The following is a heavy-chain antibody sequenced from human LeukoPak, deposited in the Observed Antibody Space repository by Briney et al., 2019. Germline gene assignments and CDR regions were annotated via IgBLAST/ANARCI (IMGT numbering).Heavy chain of an antibody. Sequence: RAGRSLRLSCAASGFTFDDYAMHWVRQAPGKGLEWVSGISWNSGSIGYADSVKGRFTISRDNAKNSLYLQMNSLRAEDTALYYCAKSREQADAFDIWGQGTMDTVSS. V-gene: IGHV3-9*01. J-gene: IGHJ3*02. CDR2: ISWNSGSI. CDR1: GFTFDDYA. CDR3: AKSREQADAFDI. D-gene: IGHD1/OR15-1a*01.